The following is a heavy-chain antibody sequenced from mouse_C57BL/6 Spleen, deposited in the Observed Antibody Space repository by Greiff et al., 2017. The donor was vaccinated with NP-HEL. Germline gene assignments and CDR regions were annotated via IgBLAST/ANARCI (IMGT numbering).Heavy chain of an antibody. D-gene: IGHD2-4*01. CDR2: IDPSDSYT. CDR1: GYTFTSYW. V-gene: IGHV1-59*01. CDR3: AREGMITTCYFDY. Sequence: QVQLQQPGAELVRPGTSVKLSCKASGYTFTSYWMHWVKQRPGQGLEWIGVIDPSDSYTNYNQKFKGKATLTVDTSSSTAYMQLSSLTSEDSAVYYCAREGMITTCYFDYWGQGTTLTVSS. J-gene: IGHJ2*01.